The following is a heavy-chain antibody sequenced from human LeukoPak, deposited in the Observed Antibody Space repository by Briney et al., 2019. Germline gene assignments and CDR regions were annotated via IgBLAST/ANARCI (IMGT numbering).Heavy chain of an antibody. D-gene: IGHD6-6*01. Sequence: SETLSLTCAVSGGSISSSSSSYYWGWIRQTPRKGLEWIGSIYYSGSTNYNPSLKSRVTISVDTSKNQFSLKLSSVTAADTAVYYCARSSPRPVAFDYWGQGTLVTVSS. CDR2: IYYSGST. V-gene: IGHV4-39*07. CDR3: ARSSPRPVAFDY. J-gene: IGHJ4*02. CDR1: GGSISSSSSSYY.